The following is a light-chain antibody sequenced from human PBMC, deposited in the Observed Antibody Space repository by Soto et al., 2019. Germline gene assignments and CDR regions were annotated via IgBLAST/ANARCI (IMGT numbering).Light chain of an antibody. J-gene: IGLJ3*02. CDR1: SSNIGSNT. V-gene: IGLV1-44*01. Sequence: QSVLTQPPSASGTPGQSVTISCSGSSSNIGSNTVNWYQQLPGTAPKLVIYTNNQRPSGVSDRFSGSKSGTSASLAISGLQYEDEAEYYCAAWDDSPNGLGVFGGGTKVTVL. CDR2: TNN. CDR3: AAWDDSPNGLGV.